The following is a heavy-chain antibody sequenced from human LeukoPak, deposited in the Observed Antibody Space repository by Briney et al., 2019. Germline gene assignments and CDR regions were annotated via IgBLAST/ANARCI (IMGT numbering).Heavy chain of an antibody. CDR2: IYHGGST. J-gene: IGHJ4*02. V-gene: IGHV4-30-2*01. CDR3: ARGPPPDFDC. Sequence: PSETLSLTCAVSGGSISSGGYSWSWIRQPPGKGLEWIGYIYHGGSTYYNPSLKSRVTISVDRSKDQFSLKLSSVTAADTAVYYRARGPPPDFDCWGQGTLVTVSS. CDR1: GGSISSGGYS.